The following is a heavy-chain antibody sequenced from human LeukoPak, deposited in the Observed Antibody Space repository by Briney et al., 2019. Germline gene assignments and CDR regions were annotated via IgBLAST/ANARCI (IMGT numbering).Heavy chain of an antibody. V-gene: IGHV3-7*01. CDR1: GFTLSSYW. CDR3: ARGLHHDFWSGYLDY. Sequence: PGGSLRLSCAASGFTLSSYWMSSVRQAPGKGLEWVPNIKQDGSEKYYVDSVKGRFTISRDNAKNSLYLQMNSLRAEDTAGYYRARGLHHDFWSGYLDYWGQGTLVTVSS. CDR2: IKQDGSEK. J-gene: IGHJ4*02. D-gene: IGHD3-3*01.